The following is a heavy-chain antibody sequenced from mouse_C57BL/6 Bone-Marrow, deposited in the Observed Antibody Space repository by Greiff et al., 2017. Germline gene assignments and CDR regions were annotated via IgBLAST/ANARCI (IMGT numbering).Heavy chain of an antibody. CDR1: GYSFTSGYY. CDR2: ISYDGSN. D-gene: IGHD3-2*02. J-gene: IGHJ2*01. Sequence: VQLQQSGPGLVKPSQSLSLTCSVTGYSFTSGYYWNWIRQLPGNKLEWMGFISYDGSNNYNPSLKNRISITRDTANNQFFLKLNSVTTEDTATSYCARARQLRLLFDYWGQGTTLTVSS. V-gene: IGHV3-6*01. CDR3: ARARQLRLLFDY.